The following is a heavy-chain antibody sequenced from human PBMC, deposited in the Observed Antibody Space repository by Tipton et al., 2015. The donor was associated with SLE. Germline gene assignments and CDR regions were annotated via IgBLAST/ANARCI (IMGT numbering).Heavy chain of an antibody. CDR2: IYYSGST. CDR3: AINGGSYYMYFNL. D-gene: IGHD1-26*01. V-gene: IGHV4-28*01. CDR1: GYSISNSNW. Sequence: LRLSCAVSGYSISNSNWWAWIRQPPGKGLEWIGYIYYSGSTFYNPSLKSRVTMSVDTSKNQFSLKLSSVTAADTAVYYCAINGGSYYMYFNLWGRGTLVTVSS. J-gene: IGHJ2*01.